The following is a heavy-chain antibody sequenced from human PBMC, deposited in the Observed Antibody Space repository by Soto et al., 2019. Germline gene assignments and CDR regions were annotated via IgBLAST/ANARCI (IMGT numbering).Heavy chain of an antibody. CDR1: GYTLTSYY. J-gene: IGHJ4*02. CDR3: ARDRAMYYYDSSGYYRGFDY. CDR2: INPSGGST. Sequence: ASVTVSCQASGYTLTSYYMHWVRQAPGQGLEWMGIINPSGGSTSYAQKFQGRVTMTRDTSTSTVYMELSSLRSEDTAVYYCARDRAMYYYDSSGYYRGFDYWGQGTLVTVSS. D-gene: IGHD3-22*01. V-gene: IGHV1-46*01.